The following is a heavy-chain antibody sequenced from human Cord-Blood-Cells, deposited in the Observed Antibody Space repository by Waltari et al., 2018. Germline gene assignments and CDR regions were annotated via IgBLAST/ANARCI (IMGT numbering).Heavy chain of an antibody. J-gene: IGHJ4*02. CDR3: ATSPVILGSGYTYYFDY. V-gene: IGHV4-34*01. Sequence: QVQLQQWGAGLLKPSETLSLTCAVYGGSFSGYYWSWLRQPPGKGLEWIGEINHSGSTNYSPSLKSRVTISVDTSKNQFSLKLSSVTAADTAVYYCATSPVILGSGYTYYFDYWGQGTLVTVSS. D-gene: IGHD3-22*01. CDR2: INHSGST. CDR1: GGSFSGYY.